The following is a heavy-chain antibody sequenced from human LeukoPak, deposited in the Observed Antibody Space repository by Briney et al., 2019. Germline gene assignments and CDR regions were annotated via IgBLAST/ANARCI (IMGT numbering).Heavy chain of an antibody. V-gene: IGHV3-33*01. CDR2: IWYDGSNK. D-gene: IGHD3-9*01. J-gene: IGHJ3*02. Sequence: GGSLRLSCAASGFTFSSYGMHWVRQAPGKGLEWVAVIWYDGSNKYYADSVKGRFTISRDNSKNTLYLQMNSLRAEDTAVYYCARAGITIFSPDAFDIWGQGTMVTVSS. CDR1: GFTFSSYG. CDR3: ARAGITIFSPDAFDI.